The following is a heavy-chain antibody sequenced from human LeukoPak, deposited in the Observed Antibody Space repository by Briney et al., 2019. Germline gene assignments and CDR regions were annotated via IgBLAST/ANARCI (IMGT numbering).Heavy chain of an antibody. CDR3: ARWAGAILTDY. Sequence: GGSLRLSCAASGFTFSDYYMSWIRQAPGKGLEWVSYISSSGSSISYADSVKGRFTISRDNAKNSLYLQMNSLRAEDTAVYYCARWAGAILTDYWGQGTLVTVSS. D-gene: IGHD1-26*01. CDR1: GFTFSDYY. CDR2: ISSSGSSI. J-gene: IGHJ4*02. V-gene: IGHV3-11*04.